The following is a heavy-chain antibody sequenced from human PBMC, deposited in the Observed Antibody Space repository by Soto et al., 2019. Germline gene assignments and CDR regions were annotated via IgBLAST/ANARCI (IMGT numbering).Heavy chain of an antibody. Sequence: GGSLRLSCAASGFTFSSYAMSWVRQAPGKGLEWVSAISGSGGSTYYADSVKGRFTISRDNSKNTLYLQMNSLRAEDTAVYYCAKDLSIPKGWLRRNFDYWGQGTLVTVSS. D-gene: IGHD5-12*01. J-gene: IGHJ4*02. CDR2: ISGSGGST. V-gene: IGHV3-23*01. CDR3: AKDLSIPKGWLRRNFDY. CDR1: GFTFSSYA.